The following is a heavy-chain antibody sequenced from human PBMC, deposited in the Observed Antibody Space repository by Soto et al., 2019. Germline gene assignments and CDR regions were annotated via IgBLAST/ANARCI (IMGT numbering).Heavy chain of an antibody. CDR3: ARHRDGGNAYFDY. CDR1: GGSISSSSHY. D-gene: IGHD2-15*01. V-gene: IGHV4-39*01. CDR2: IYYSGST. Sequence: QLQLQESGPGLVKPSETLSLTCTVSGGSISSSSHYWGWIRQPPGEGLEWIGSIYYSGSTYYNPSLKSRVTISVDTSKNQFSLKLSSVTAADTAVYYCARHRDGGNAYFDYWGQGTLVTVSS. J-gene: IGHJ4*02.